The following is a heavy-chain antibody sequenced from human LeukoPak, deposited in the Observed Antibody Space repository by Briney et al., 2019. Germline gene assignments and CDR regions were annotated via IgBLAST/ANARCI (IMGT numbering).Heavy chain of an antibody. D-gene: IGHD3-10*01. V-gene: IGHV1-18*01. CDR2: ISAYNGNT. CDR3: ARRGFGELFIDY. J-gene: IGHJ4*02. CDR1: GYXFTSYG. Sequence: ASVKVSCKASGYXFTSYGISWVRRAPGQGLEWMGWISAYNGNTNYAQKLQGRVTMTTDTSASTAYMELRSLRSDDTAVYYCARRGFGELFIDYWGQGTLVTVSS.